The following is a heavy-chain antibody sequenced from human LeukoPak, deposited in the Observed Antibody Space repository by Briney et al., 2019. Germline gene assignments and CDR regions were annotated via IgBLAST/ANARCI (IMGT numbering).Heavy chain of an antibody. Sequence: PGRSLRLSCAASGFTFSNYAIHWVRQAPGKGLEWVAVISNDGSNKYYADSVKGRFTISRDNSKNTLYLQMNSLRADDTAVYYCAREEYYFDYWGQGTLVTVSS. V-gene: IGHV3-30*04. CDR2: ISNDGSNK. CDR1: GFTFSNYA. J-gene: IGHJ4*02. CDR3: AREEYYFDY.